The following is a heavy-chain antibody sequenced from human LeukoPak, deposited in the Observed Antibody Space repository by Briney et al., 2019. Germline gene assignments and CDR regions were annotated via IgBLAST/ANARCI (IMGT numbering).Heavy chain of an antibody. CDR2: IRYDGSNK. CDR3: AKDPTEWELGVYFDY. Sequence: GGSLRLSCAASGFTFSSYGMHWVRQAPGKGLEWVAFIRYDGSNKYYADSVKGRFTISRDNSKNTLYLQMNSLRAEDTAVYYCAKDPTEWELGVYFDYWGQGTLVTVSS. V-gene: IGHV3-30*02. J-gene: IGHJ4*02. CDR1: GFTFSSYG. D-gene: IGHD1-26*01.